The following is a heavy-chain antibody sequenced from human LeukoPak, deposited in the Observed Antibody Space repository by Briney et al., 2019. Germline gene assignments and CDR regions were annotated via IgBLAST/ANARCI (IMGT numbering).Heavy chain of an antibody. CDR1: GYPISSGYY. D-gene: IGHD2-21*02. CDR2: IYHSGST. Sequence: SETLSLTCTVSGYPISSGYYWGWIRQPPGKGLEWIGSIYHSGSTYYNPSLKSRVTISVDTSKNQFSLKLSSVTAADTAVYYCARDNIGVVTAIRSVYFDYWGQGTLVTVSS. V-gene: IGHV4-38-2*02. CDR3: ARDNIGVVTAIRSVYFDY. J-gene: IGHJ4*02.